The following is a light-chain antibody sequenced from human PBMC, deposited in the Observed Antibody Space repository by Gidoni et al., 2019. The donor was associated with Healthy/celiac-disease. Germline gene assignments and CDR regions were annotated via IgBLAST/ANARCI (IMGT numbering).Light chain of an antibody. V-gene: IGLV2-14*01. CDR3: SSYTSSSTQV. J-gene: IGLJ1*01. CDR2: EVS. CDR1: SSDVGGYNY. Sequence: QSALTQPASVSGSPVQSITISCTGTSSDVGGYNYVSWYQQHPGKAPNLMIYEVSNRPSGVSNRFSGSKSGNTASLTISGLQAEDEADYYCSSYTSSSTQVFGTGTKVTVL.